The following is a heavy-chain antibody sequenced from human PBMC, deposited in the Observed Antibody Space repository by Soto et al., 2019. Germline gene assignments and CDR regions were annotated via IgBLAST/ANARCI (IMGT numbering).Heavy chain of an antibody. V-gene: IGHV4-34*01. J-gene: IGHJ5*02. CDR3: ARARIAARRWFDP. Sequence: QVQLQQWGAGLLKPSETLSLTCAVYGGSFSGYYWSWIRQPPGKGLEWIGEINHSGSTNYNPSLKSPVTISVDTSKNQLSLKLSSVTAADTAVYYCARARIAARRWFDPWGQGTLVTVSS. CDR1: GGSFSGYY. CDR2: INHSGST. D-gene: IGHD6-6*01.